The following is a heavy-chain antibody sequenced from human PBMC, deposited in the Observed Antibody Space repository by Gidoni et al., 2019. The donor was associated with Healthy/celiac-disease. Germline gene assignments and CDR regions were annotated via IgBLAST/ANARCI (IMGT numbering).Heavy chain of an antibody. CDR3: ARRGSSWAQYYFDY. D-gene: IGHD6-13*01. CDR2: IFYSGST. J-gene: IGHJ4*02. V-gene: IGHV4-39*01. CDR1: GGSISSGGYY. Sequence: QLQLQESGPGLVKPSETLSLTCTVSGGSISSGGYYWGWIRQPPGKGLEWIGSIFYSGSTSCNPSLKSRVTISVDTSKNQFSLRLSSVTAADTAVYYCARRGSSWAQYYFDYWGQGTLVTVSS.